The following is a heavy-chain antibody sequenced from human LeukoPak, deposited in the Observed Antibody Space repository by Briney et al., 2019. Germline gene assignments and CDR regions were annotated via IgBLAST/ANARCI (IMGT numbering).Heavy chain of an antibody. CDR3: ARVLRLNSYGRGGGSDP. CDR1: GGSISSYY. D-gene: IGHD5-18*01. V-gene: IGHV4-4*07. J-gene: IGHJ5*02. Sequence: SETLSLTCTVSGGSISSYYWSWIRQPAGKGLEWIGRIYTSGSTNYNPSLKSRVTMSVDTSKNQFSLKLSSVTAADTAVYYCARVLRLNSYGRGGGSDPWGQGTLVTVSS. CDR2: IYTSGST.